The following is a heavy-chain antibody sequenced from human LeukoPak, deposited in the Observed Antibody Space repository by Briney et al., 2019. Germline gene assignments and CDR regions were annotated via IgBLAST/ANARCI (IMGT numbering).Heavy chain of an antibody. CDR3: ARVATGDNGMDV. D-gene: IGHD7-27*01. V-gene: IGHV4-59*02. CDR1: GGSVSSYY. CDR2: IYYSGST. J-gene: IGHJ6*02. Sequence: SETLSLTCTASGGSVSSYYWSWIRQPPGKGLEWIGYIYYSGSTNYNPSLKSRVTTSVDTSKNQFSLKLSSVTAADTAVYYCARVATGDNGMDVWGQGTTVTVSS.